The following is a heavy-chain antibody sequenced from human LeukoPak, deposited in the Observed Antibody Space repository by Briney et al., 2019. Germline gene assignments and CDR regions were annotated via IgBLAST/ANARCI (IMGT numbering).Heavy chain of an antibody. CDR2: IYYSGST. Sequence: SQTLSLTCTVSGASISSGGYFWSWIRQHSGKGLEWIGSIYYSGSTYYNPSLKSRVTISVDTSKKQFSLRLSSVTAADTAVYYCARDIGIHWFDPWGQGALVTVSS. CDR3: ARDIGIHWFDP. J-gene: IGHJ5*02. CDR1: GASISSGGYF. D-gene: IGHD1-26*01. V-gene: IGHV4-31*03.